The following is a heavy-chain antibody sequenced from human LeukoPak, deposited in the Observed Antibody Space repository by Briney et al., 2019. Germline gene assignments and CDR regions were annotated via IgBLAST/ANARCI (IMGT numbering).Heavy chain of an antibody. CDR1: GFSLSTSGVG. J-gene: IGHJ5*02. Sequence: SGPTLVKPTQTLTLTCTFSGFSLSTSGVGVGWIRQPPGKALEWLALIYWDDDKRYSPSLKSRLTITKDTSKNQVVPTMTNMDPVDTATYYCAHSPHYYDSSGYYYHWFDPWGQGTLVTVSS. CDR3: AHSPHYYDSSGYYYHWFDP. D-gene: IGHD3-22*01. V-gene: IGHV2-5*02. CDR2: IYWDDDK.